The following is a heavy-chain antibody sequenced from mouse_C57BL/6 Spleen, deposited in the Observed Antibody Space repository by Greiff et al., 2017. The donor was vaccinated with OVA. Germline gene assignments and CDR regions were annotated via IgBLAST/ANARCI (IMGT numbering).Heavy chain of an antibody. D-gene: IGHD2-5*01. Sequence: QVQLQQSGAELVKPGASVKISCKASGYAFSSYWMNWVKQRPGKGLEWIGQIYPGDGDTNYNGKFKGKATLTADKSSSTAYMQLSSLTSEDSAVYFCARGDSNYSWFAFWGKGTLVTVSA. V-gene: IGHV1-80*01. CDR2: IYPGDGDT. CDR1: GYAFSSYW. J-gene: IGHJ3*01. CDR3: ARGDSNYSWFAF.